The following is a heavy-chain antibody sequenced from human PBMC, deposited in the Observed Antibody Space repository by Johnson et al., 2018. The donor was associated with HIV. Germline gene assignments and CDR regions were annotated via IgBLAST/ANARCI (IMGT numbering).Heavy chain of an antibody. V-gene: IGHV3-20*04. D-gene: IGHD3-22*01. CDR1: GFIFDDYA. J-gene: IGHJ3*02. CDR2: INWNGGST. CDR3: ARVLGITMIVVVKSYDAFDI. Sequence: VQLVESGGGVVRPGGSLRVSCAASGFIFDDYAMSWVRQAPGKGLEWVSGINWNGGSTGYADSVKGRFTISRDNAKNSLYLQMNSLRVEDTALYYCARVLGITMIVVVKSYDAFDIWGQGTMVTVSS.